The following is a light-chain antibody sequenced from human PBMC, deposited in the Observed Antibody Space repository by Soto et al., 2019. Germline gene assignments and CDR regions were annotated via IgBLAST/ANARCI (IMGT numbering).Light chain of an antibody. CDR2: AAS. V-gene: IGKV1-6*01. J-gene: IGKJ1*01. CDR3: LQDHNYPWT. CDR1: QSISSY. Sequence: IQMTPSPSSLSASVGARVTITCRASQSISSYLNWYQQKPGKAPKLLIYAASSLQTGVPSRFSGSGFGTDFTLTISSLQPEDFATYYCLQDHNYPWTFGQGTKVDIK.